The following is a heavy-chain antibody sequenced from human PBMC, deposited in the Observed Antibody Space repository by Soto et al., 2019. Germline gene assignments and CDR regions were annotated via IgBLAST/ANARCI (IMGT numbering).Heavy chain of an antibody. CDR1: GYTFTSYG. V-gene: IGHV1-18*01. CDR2: ITTDKGKT. J-gene: IGHJ6*02. Sequence: ASGKVSCKTSGYTFTSYGISWVRQAPGQGLEWMGWITTDKGKTTYAQKFQGRVTMTTDTSTSTAYMELRSLRSDDTAVYYCERGRSQMLYYYYGMDVWGQGTTVTVS. D-gene: IGHD3-16*01. CDR3: ERGRSQMLYYYYGMDV.